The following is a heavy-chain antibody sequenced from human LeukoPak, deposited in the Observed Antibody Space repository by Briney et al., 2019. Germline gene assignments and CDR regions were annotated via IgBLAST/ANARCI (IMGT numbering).Heavy chain of an antibody. V-gene: IGHV1-46*01. CDR3: ARDVSYYDSSGYPLEDYGMDV. Sequence: ASVNVSCKASGYTFTSYYMHWVRQAPGQGLEWMGITNHSGGSKSYAQKFQGRVTMTRDTSTSTVYMELSSLRSEDTAAYYCARDVSYYDSSGYPLEDYGMDVWGQGTTVTVSS. CDR2: TNHSGGSK. CDR1: GYTFTSYY. D-gene: IGHD3-22*01. J-gene: IGHJ6*02.